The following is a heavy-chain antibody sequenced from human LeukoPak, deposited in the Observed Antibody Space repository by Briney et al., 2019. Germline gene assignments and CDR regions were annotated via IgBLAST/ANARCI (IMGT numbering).Heavy chain of an antibody. CDR1: GFTFSSYA. CDR2: ISASGSNT. CDR3: ARQEYSTFDY. J-gene: IGHJ4*02. V-gene: IGHV3-23*01. D-gene: IGHD2/OR15-2a*01. Sequence: PGGSLRLSCAASGFTFSSYALSWVRQAPGKGLEWVSAISASGSNTYYADSVKGRFTISRDNAKNSLYLQMNSLRAEDTGVYYCARQEYSTFDYWGQGTLVTVSS.